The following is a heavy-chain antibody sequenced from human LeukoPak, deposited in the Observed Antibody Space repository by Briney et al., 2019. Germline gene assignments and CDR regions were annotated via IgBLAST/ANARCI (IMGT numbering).Heavy chain of an antibody. V-gene: IGHV3-66*01. J-gene: IGHJ3*02. CDR3: ASDLLYRSSLNDAFDI. Sequence: PGGSLRLSCAASGFPVRSNYMSWVRQAPGKGVEGVSVFYSGGSTYHADSVRGRFTISRDNSKHTLYLHMNSLRAEHRAVYYCASDLLYRSSLNDAFDIWGQRTMVTVSS. CDR2: FYSGGST. D-gene: IGHD6-13*01. CDR1: GFPVRSNY.